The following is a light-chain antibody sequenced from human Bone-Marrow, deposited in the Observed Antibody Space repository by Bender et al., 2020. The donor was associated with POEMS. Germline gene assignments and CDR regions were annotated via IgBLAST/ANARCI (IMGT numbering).Light chain of an antibody. CDR3: CSFAGGSTYV. CDR1: SSDVGTYRL. Sequence: QSDLTQPASLSVSPGQSITISCTGTSSDVGTYRLVSWYQHYPGKAPKLIIYEVTKRPSGVSNRFSGSKSGNTASLTISGLQAEDEADYYCCSFAGGSTYVFGTGTKVTVL. CDR2: EVT. V-gene: IGLV2-23*02. J-gene: IGLJ1*01.